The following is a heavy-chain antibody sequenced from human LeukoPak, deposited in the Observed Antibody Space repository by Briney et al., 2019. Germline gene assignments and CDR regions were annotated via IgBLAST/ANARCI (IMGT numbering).Heavy chain of an antibody. D-gene: IGHD5-18*01. CDR1: GSSFTSYW. J-gene: IGHJ4*02. V-gene: IGHV5-51*01. CDR3: ARGYVDTAMGPSDY. CDR2: IYPGDSDT. Sequence: GASLQISGKGSGSSFTSYWIGWVRQLPGKGLEWMGIIYPGDSDTRYSPSFQGQVTISADKSISTAYLQWSSLKASDTAMYYCARGYVDTAMGPSDYWGQGTLVTVSS.